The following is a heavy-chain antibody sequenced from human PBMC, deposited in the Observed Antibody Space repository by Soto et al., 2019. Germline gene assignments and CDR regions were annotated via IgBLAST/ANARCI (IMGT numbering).Heavy chain of an antibody. J-gene: IGHJ4*02. V-gene: IGHV3-74*01. CDR1: GFSFSNSW. CDR3: ARGLYDNSVGVVGY. CDR2: INSDGSRI. Sequence: GGSLRLSCEVSGFSFSNSWMHWVRQAQGKGLVWVSRINSDGSRITHADLVKGRLAISRDNANNTLFLQMNTLIAEDTAVYYCARGLYDNSVGVVGYWGQGTLVTVSS. D-gene: IGHD3-22*01.